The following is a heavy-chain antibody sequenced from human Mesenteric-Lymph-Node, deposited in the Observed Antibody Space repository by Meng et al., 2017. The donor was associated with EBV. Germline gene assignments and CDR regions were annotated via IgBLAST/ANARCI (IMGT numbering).Heavy chain of an antibody. CDR1: GGSFSGYY. D-gene: IGHD3-22*01. CDR3: ARYSASSGYYND. V-gene: IGHV4-34*01. J-gene: IGHJ4*02. CDR2: INHSGST. Sequence: QVQLQQVGAGLVKPSETLSLTCAVYGGSFSGYYWSWIRQPPGKGLEWIGEINHSGSTNYNPSLKSRVTISVDTSKNQFSLKLSSVTAADTAVYYCARYSASSGYYNDWGQGTLVTVSS.